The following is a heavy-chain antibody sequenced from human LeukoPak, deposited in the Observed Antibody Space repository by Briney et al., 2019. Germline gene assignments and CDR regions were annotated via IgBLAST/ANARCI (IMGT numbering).Heavy chain of an antibody. J-gene: IGHJ4*02. CDR3: ASQDYGFDY. V-gene: IGHV3-30*04. Sequence: GRSLRPSCAASGFTFNSYTMHWVRQAPGKGLEWVAVISYDGSNKYYADSVKGRFTISRDNSKNTLYLQMNSLRAEDTAVYYCASQDYGFDYWGQGTLVTVSS. CDR1: GFTFNSYT. CDR2: ISYDGSNK. D-gene: IGHD4-17*01.